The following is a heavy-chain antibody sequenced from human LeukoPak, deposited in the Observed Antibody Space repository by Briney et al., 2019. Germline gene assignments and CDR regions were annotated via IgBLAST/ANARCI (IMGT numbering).Heavy chain of an antibody. Sequence: GGSLRLSCTVSGFTVSTNSMSWVRQAPGKGLEWVSFIYSDNTHYSDSVKGRFTISRDNSKNTLYLQMNSLRAEDTAVYYCAKCSSSYYEDYWGQGTLVTVSS. J-gene: IGHJ4*02. CDR2: IYSDNT. D-gene: IGHD6-13*01. CDR1: GFTVSTNS. V-gene: IGHV3-53*01. CDR3: AKCSSSYYEDY.